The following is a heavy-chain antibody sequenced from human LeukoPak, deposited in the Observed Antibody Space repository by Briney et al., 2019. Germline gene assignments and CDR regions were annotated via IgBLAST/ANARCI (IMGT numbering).Heavy chain of an antibody. CDR2: ISGSGGST. CDR3: AKGSGAPRGRIAVAGPIDY. V-gene: IGHV3-23*01. D-gene: IGHD6-19*01. Sequence: TGGSLRLSCAASGFTFSSYAMSWVRQASGKGLEWVSAISGSGGSTYYADSVKGRFTISRDNSKNTLYLQMNSLRAEDTAVYYCAKGSGAPRGRIAVAGPIDYWGQGALVTVSS. CDR1: GFTFSSYA. J-gene: IGHJ4*02.